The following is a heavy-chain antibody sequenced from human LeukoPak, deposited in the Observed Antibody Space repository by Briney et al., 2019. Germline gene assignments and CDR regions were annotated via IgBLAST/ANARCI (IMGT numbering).Heavy chain of an antibody. CDR1: GYTFTGYY. CDR2: INPNSGGT. J-gene: IGHJ6*02. V-gene: IGHV1-2*04. CDR3: ARSYYYYSMDV. Sequence: ASVKVSCKASGYTFTGYYMHWVRQAPGQGLEWMGWINPNSGGTNYAQKFQGWVTMTRDTSISTAYMELNSLRAEDTAVYYCARSYYYYSMDVWGQGTTVTVSS.